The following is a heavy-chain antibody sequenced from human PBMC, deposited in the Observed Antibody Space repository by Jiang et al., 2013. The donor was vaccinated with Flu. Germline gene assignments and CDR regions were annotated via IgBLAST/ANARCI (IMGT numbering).Heavy chain of an antibody. CDR3: ARPSTVTTYWYFDL. CDR2: IYYSGST. CDR1: GGSISSYY. Sequence: GLVKPSETLSLTCTVSGGSISSYYWSWIRQPPGKGLEWVGYIYYSGSTNYNPSLKSRVTISVDTSKNQFSLKLSSVTAADTAVYYCARPSTVTTYWYFDLWGRGTLGTVSS. J-gene: IGHJ2*01. V-gene: IGHV4-59*08. D-gene: IGHD4-17*01.